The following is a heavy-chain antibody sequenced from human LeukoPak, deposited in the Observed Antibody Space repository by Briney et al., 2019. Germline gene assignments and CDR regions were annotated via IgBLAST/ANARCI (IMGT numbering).Heavy chain of an antibody. V-gene: IGHV4-59*01. D-gene: IGHD4-17*01. Sequence: PSETLSLTCTVSGGSISSYYWSWIRQPPGKGLEWIGYIYYSGSTNYNPSLKSRVTISVETSKNQVSLKLSSVTAADTAVYYCAVGDYTSDYWGQGTLVTVSS. J-gene: IGHJ4*02. CDR3: AVGDYTSDY. CDR2: IYYSGST. CDR1: GGSISSYY.